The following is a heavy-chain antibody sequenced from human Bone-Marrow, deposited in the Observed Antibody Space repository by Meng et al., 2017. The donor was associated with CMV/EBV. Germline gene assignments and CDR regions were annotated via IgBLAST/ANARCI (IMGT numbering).Heavy chain of an antibody. CDR2: ISSSGSTI. CDR3: ARDSLVVVPAANDAFDI. Sequence: GESLKISCAASGFTFSDYYMSWIRQAPGKGLEWVSYISSSGSTIYYADSVKGRFTISRDNAKNTLYLQMNSLRAEDTAVYYCARDSLVVVPAANDAFDIWGQGTMVTVSS. CDR1: GFTFSDYY. V-gene: IGHV3-11*04. J-gene: IGHJ3*02. D-gene: IGHD2-2*01.